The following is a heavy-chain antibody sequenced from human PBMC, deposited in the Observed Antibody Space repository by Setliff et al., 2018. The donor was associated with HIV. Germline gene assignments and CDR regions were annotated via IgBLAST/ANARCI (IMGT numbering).Heavy chain of an antibody. CDR3: AREGRYSSACFFDY. CDR2: IYTSGRT. D-gene: IGHD6-19*01. Sequence: SETLSLTCTVSGGSISSGSYYWSWIRQPAEKGLEWIGHIYTSGRTKYNPSLKSRVTVSVDTSKNQFSLILTSVTAADTAVYYCAREGRYSSACFFDYWGQGTLVTVSS. V-gene: IGHV4-61*09. J-gene: IGHJ4*02. CDR1: GGSISSGSYY.